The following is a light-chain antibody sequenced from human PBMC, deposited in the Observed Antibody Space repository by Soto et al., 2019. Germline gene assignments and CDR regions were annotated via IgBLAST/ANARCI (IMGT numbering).Light chain of an antibody. CDR2: GAS. CDR1: QSVSSNY. V-gene: IGKV3-20*01. CDR3: QQYGSSPLT. J-gene: IGKJ4*01. Sequence: EIVLTQSPGTLSLSPGERATLYCRASQSVSSNYLAWYQQKPGQAPRLLINGASSRATGIPDRFSGSGSGTDFTLTISRLEPEDFAVYYCQQYGSSPLTFGGGTKVECK.